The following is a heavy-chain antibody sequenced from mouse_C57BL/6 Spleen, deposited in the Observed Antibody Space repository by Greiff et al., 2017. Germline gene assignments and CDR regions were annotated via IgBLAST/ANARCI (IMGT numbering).Heavy chain of an antibody. J-gene: IGHJ2*01. CDR3: AMSFGSSCFDY. CDR1: GFTFSDYG. D-gene: IGHD1-1*01. V-gene: IGHV5-17*01. CDR2: ISSGSSTI. Sequence: EVQLVESGGGLVKPGGSLKLSCAASGFTFSDYGMHWVRQAPEKGLEWVAYISSGSSTIYYADTVKGRFTISRDNAKNTLFLQMTILRSEDTDMYYCAMSFGSSCFDYWGQGTTLTVSS.